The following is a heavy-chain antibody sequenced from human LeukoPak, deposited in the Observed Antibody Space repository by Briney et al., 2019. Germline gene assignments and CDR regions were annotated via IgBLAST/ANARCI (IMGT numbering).Heavy chain of an antibody. Sequence: SQTLSLTCSVSGGSISSGGYYWSWIRQHPGKGLEWIGYIYYSGSTYYNPSLKSRITISVDTSKNQFSLKLNSVTAADTAVYYCAKHSGYGVYYFDYWGRGTLVTVSS. V-gene: IGHV4-31*03. CDR3: AKHSGYGVYYFDY. CDR2: IYYSGST. J-gene: IGHJ4*02. D-gene: IGHD5-12*01. CDR1: GGSISSGGYY.